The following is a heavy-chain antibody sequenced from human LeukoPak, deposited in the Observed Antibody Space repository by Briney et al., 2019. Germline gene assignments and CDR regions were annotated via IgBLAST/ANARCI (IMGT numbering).Heavy chain of an antibody. D-gene: IGHD2-8*02. J-gene: IGHJ4*02. CDR1: GVSISGYY. CDR2: IHSSGIT. CDR3: AREVDPSVPTLVD. Sequence: NPSETLSLTCTVSGVSISGYYWTWIRQPAGGGLEWIGRIHSSGITNYNRSIQSRVTMSLDTSKNEVSLRLTSVTAADTAMYFCAREVDPSVPTLVDWGQGTLVTVSS. V-gene: IGHV4-4*07.